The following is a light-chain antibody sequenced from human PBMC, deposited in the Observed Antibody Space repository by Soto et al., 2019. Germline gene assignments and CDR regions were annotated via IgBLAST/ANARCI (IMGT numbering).Light chain of an antibody. CDR1: SSNIGAGYD. V-gene: IGLV1-40*01. CDR3: QSYDSSLSAYYV. CDR2: GNS. J-gene: IGLJ1*01. Sequence: SVLTQPPSVSEAPGQRVTISCTGSSSNIGAGYDVHWYQQLPGTAPKLLIYGNSNRPSGVPDRFSGSKSGTSASLAITGLQAEDEADYYCQSYDSSLSAYYVFGTGTKVTVL.